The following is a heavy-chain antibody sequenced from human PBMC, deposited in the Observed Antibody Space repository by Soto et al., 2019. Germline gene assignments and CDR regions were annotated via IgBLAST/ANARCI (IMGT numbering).Heavy chain of an antibody. CDR1: GFTLTSYG. J-gene: IGHJ5*02. CDR2: IGSSDATT. Sequence: GGSLRLSCAASGFTLTSYGMNWVRQAPGKGLEWVSAIGSSDATTYYADSVKGRFTISRDISKNTLYLQMNSLRAEDTALYYCPKELAARRPFDNWRQGTLVTASS. V-gene: IGHV3-23*01. CDR3: PKELAARRPFDN. D-gene: IGHD6-6*01.